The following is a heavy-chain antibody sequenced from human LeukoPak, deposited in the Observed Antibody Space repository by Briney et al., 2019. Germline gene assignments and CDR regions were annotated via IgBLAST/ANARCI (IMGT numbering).Heavy chain of an antibody. D-gene: IGHD3-9*01. CDR2: VTASGGST. CDR1: GFSFTTYG. CDR3: VKSGRGAFAWLLYYFDY. Sequence: PGGSLRLSCAASGFSFTTYGMSWVRQAPGKGLEWVSSDVTASGGSTYYADSVKGRFTISRDNSKNALYLQMNSLRAEDTAIYYCVKSGRGAFAWLLYYFDYWGQGTLVTVSS. J-gene: IGHJ4*02. V-gene: IGHV3-23*01.